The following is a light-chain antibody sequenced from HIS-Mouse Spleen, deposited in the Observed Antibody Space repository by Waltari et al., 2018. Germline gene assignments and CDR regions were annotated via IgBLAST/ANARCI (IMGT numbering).Light chain of an antibody. J-gene: IGLJ1*01. CDR3: SSYTSSSTYV. V-gene: IGLV2-14*01. CDR1: SSDVGRYND. CDR2: EVS. Sequence: QSALSQPASVSGSPGHSITLSCTGTSSDVGRYNDVSWYQQHPGKAPKLMIYEVSNRPSGVSNRFSGSKSGNTASLTISGLQAEDEADYYCSSYTSSSTYVFGTGTKVTVL.